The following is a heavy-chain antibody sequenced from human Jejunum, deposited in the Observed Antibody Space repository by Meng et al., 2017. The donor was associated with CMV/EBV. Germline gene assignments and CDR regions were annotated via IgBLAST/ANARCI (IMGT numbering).Heavy chain of an antibody. CDR1: GYTFTNYG. CDR2: INAYNGDT. D-gene: IGHD3-16*01. Sequence: QAPLVQSGGEVKKPGASVKVSCKASGYTFTNYGITWVRQAPGQGLEWMGWINAYNGDTNYAQTLQGRVTMTTDTSTSTAYMELRSLRSDDTAVYYCARASRVLGGFDYWGQGTLVTVSS. CDR3: ARASRVLGGFDY. V-gene: IGHV1-18*01. J-gene: IGHJ4*02.